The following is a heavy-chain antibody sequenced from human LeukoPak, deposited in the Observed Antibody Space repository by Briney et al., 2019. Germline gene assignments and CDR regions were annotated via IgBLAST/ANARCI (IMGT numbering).Heavy chain of an antibody. Sequence: SETLSLTCAVYGGSFSGYHWSWIRQPPGKGLGWIGEINHTGSTNYNPSLKSRVTISVDTSKNQFSLKLSSVTAADTAIYYCARTTVIVSFDFWGQGTLVTVSS. D-gene: IGHD3-16*02. CDR2: INHTGST. J-gene: IGHJ4*02. V-gene: IGHV4-34*01. CDR1: GGSFSGYH. CDR3: ARTTVIVSFDF.